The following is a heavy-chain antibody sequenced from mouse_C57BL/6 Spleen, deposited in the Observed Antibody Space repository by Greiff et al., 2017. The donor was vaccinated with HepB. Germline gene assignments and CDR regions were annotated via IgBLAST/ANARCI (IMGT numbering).Heavy chain of an antibody. V-gene: IGHV1-63*01. D-gene: IGHD4-1*02. J-gene: IGHJ2*01. CDR3: ARGTSTDHYCDY. Sequence: VQLQQSGAELVRPGTSVKMSCKASGYTFTNYWIGWAKQRPGHGLEWIGDIYPGGGYTNYNEKFKGKATLTADKSSSTAYMQFSSLTSEDSAIYYCARGTSTDHYCDYWGQGTTLTVSS. CDR1: GYTFTNYW. CDR2: IYPGGGYT.